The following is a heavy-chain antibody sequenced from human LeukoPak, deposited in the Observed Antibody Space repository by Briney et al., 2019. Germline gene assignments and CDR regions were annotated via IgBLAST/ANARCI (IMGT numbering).Heavy chain of an antibody. CDR2: ISGSGTDT. CDR1: GFTFSSYA. Sequence: GGSLRLSCGGSGFTFSSYAMSWVRQAPGKGLEWVSAISGSGTDTFYANSVKGRFTISRDNAKNTLYLQMDSLRAEDTGVYYCARSNQADDYWGQGTLVTVSS. D-gene: IGHD1-14*01. J-gene: IGHJ4*02. V-gene: IGHV3-23*01. CDR3: ARSNQADDY.